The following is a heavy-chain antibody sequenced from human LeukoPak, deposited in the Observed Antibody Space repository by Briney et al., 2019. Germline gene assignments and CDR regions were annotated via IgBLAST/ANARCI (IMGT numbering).Heavy chain of an antibody. D-gene: IGHD3-22*01. V-gene: IGHV3-33*01. CDR3: ARRYYSGGHFDY. J-gene: IGHJ4*02. CDR1: GFTFSSFG. Sequence: GGSLRLSCAASGFTFSSFGMHWVRQPPGKGLEWVAVIWYDGSEKHYADSVKGRFTLSRDNSKDTLYLQMSSLRADDTAVYYCARRYYSGGHFDYWGQGTLVTVSS. CDR2: IWYDGSEK.